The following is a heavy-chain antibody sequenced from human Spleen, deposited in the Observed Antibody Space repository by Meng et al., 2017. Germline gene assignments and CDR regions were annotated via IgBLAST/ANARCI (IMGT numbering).Heavy chain of an antibody. V-gene: IGHV3-20*04. CDR3: AKEGPTNYYGSGSSFDY. J-gene: IGHJ4*02. CDR2: INWNGGST. Sequence: GESLKISCAASGFTFDDYGMSWVRQAPGKGLEWVSGINWNGGSTGYADSVKGRFTISRDNAKNSLYLQMNSLRAEDTALYYCAKEGPTNYYGSGSSFDYWGQGTLVTVSS. CDR1: GFTFDDYG. D-gene: IGHD3-10*01.